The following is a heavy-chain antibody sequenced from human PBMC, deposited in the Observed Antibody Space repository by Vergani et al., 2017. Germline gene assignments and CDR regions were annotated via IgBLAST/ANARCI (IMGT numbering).Heavy chain of an antibody. D-gene: IGHD3-9*01. CDR1: GFTFSSYA. Sequence: QVQLVESGGGVVQPGRSLRLSCAASGFTFSSYAMHWVRQAPGKGLEWVAVISYDGSNKYYADSVKGRFTISRDNSKNTLYLQMNSLRAEDTAVYYCASADWLLRYWGQGTLVTVSS. CDR2: ISYDGSNK. CDR3: ASADWLLRY. J-gene: IGHJ4*02. V-gene: IGHV3-30-3*01.